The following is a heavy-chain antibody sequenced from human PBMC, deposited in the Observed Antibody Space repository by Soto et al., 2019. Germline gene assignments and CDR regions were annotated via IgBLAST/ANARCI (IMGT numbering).Heavy chain of an antibody. D-gene: IGHD3-10*01. Sequence: QVQLQESGPGLVKPSQTLSLTCTVSGGSISSGSYYWSWICQHPGKGLEWIGYIYYSGTTYYNPSLKSRVTISVDTSKNQLSLKLTSVTTADTAVYYCARDSYSAYDIWGQGTKVTVSS. CDR1: GGSISSGSYY. J-gene: IGHJ3*02. CDR2: IYYSGTT. CDR3: ARDSYSAYDI. V-gene: IGHV4-31*03.